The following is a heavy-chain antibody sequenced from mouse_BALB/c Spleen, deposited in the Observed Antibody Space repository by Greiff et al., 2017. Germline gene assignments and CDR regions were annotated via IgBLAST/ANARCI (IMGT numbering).Heavy chain of an antibody. CDR1: GFTFSSYG. CDR3: AREPDPY. V-gene: IGHV5-6-3*01. J-gene: IGHJ3*01. CDR2: INSNGGST. Sequence: VVESGGGLVQPGGSLKLSCAASGFTFSSYGMSWVRQTPDKRLELVATINSNGGSTYYPDSVKGRFTISRDNAKNTLYLQMSSLKSEDTAMYYCAREPDPYWGQGTLVTVSA.